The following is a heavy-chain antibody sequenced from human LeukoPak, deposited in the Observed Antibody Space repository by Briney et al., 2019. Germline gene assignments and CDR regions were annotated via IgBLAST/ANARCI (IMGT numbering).Heavy chain of an antibody. Sequence: GGPLRLSCAASGFTFSSYWMHWVRQVPGKGLVWVARINPGGSSITYADSVKGRFTISRDNAKNTLYLQMNSLRAEDTGVYYCAGSNQADDYWGQGTLVTVSS. J-gene: IGHJ4*02. CDR1: GFTFSSYW. V-gene: IGHV3-74*01. CDR2: INPGGSSI. D-gene: IGHD1-14*01. CDR3: AGSNQADDY.